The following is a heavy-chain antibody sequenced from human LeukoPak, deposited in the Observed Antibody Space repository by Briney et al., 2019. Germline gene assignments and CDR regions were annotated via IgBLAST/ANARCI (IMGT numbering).Heavy chain of an antibody. Sequence: GGSLRPSCAASGITFSNYNMNWVRQAPGKGLQWVSYISSSSSTIYYADSVKDRFTISRDNAKNTLHLQMNSLRVDDTAVYYCAKGLSRYCSSTSCYPGYWGQGTLVTVSS. CDR2: ISSSSSTI. CDR3: AKGLSRYCSSTSCYPGY. CDR1: GITFSNYN. J-gene: IGHJ4*02. V-gene: IGHV3-48*01. D-gene: IGHD2-2*01.